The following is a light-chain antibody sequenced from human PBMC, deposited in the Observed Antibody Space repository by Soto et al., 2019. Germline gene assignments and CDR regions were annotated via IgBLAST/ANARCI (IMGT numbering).Light chain of an antibody. CDR2: DAS. J-gene: IGKJ4*01. V-gene: IGKV1-9*01. Sequence: DIQLTQSPSFLSASVGDRVTITCRASQGISSYLAWCQQKPGKAPKLLIYDASTLQSGVPSRFSGSGSGTEFTLTISSLQPEDFATYYCQQLNSYPLTFGGGTKVEIK. CDR1: QGISSY. CDR3: QQLNSYPLT.